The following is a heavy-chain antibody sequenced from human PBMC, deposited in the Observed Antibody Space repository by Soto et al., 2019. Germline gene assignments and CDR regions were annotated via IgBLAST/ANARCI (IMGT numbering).Heavy chain of an antibody. V-gene: IGHV3-30-3*01. CDR1: GFTFNNYA. CDR2: ISYDGSNK. Sequence: PGGSLRLSCAASGFTFNNYAMSWVRQTPGKGLEWVAVISYDGSNKYYADSVKGRFTISRDNSKNTLYLQMNSLRAEDTAVYYCARDGSPLGYSSGWSPPGYFDYWGQGTLVTVSS. J-gene: IGHJ4*02. D-gene: IGHD6-19*01. CDR3: ARDGSPLGYSSGWSPPGYFDY.